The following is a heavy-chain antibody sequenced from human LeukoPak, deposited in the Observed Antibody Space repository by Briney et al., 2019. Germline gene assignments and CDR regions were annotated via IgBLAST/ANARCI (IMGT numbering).Heavy chain of an antibody. CDR3: ARVASYCGGSGKLLDG. J-gene: IGHJ4*02. V-gene: IGHV3-7*04. CDR2: IKQEVSER. CDR1: GFTFSGYW. D-gene: IGHD2-21*01. Sequence: GGALRLSCAASGFTFSGYWMSWVRQAPGKGLEWVAHIKQEVSERNNVDSVRGRFTISRDNAGNSLYLQMNSLRVKETAVYYCARVASYCGGSGKLLDGWGQGTLVTVSS.